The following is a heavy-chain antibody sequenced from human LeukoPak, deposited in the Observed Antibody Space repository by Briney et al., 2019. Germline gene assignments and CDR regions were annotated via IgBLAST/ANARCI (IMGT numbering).Heavy chain of an antibody. CDR1: GFTLSSYS. CDR2: ISSSSSTI. J-gene: IGHJ4*02. V-gene: IGHV3-48*01. CDR3: ARALRGEGSGATGHY. Sequence: GGSLRLSCAASGFTLSSYSMNWVRQAPGKGLEWVSYISSSSSTIYYADSVKGRFTISRDNAKNSLYLHMNSLRAEDTAVYYCARALRGEGSGATGHYWGQGTLVTVSS. D-gene: IGHD3-10*01.